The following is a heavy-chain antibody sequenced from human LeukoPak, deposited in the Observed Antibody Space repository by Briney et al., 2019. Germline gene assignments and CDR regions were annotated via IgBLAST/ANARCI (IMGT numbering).Heavy chain of an antibody. CDR3: AKGVGYYGSGSYFGYFDY. V-gene: IGHV3-30*18. CDR1: GFTFSSYG. D-gene: IGHD3-10*01. Sequence: GGSLRLSCAASGFTFSSYGVHWVRQAPGKGLEWVAVISYDGSNKYYADSVKGRFTISRDNSKNTLYLQMNSLRAEDTAVYYCAKGVGYYGSGSYFGYFDYWGQGTLVTVSS. J-gene: IGHJ4*02. CDR2: ISYDGSNK.